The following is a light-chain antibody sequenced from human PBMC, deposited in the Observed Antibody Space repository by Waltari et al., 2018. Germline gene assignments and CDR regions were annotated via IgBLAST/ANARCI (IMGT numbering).Light chain of an antibody. V-gene: IGKV3-15*01. Sequence: EIVMTQSPATLSVSPGEGATLSCRASQNIGNNLAWYQQKPCQAPRLLISGASSRATGIPARFSGSGSGTEFTLTITSLQSEDFAVYSCQQYDDWLFTFGQGTRLEIK. CDR3: QQYDDWLFT. J-gene: IGKJ5*01. CDR2: GAS. CDR1: QNIGNN.